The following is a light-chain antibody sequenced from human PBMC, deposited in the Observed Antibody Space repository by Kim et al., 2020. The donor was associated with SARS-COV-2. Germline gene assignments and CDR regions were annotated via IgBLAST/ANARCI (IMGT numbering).Light chain of an antibody. CDR2: GAS. CDR3: QQYENSPWT. CDR1: QSVSSMY. Sequence: IVLTQSPGTLSLSPGERATLSCGASQSVSSMYLAWYQQKPGQAPRLLIYGASNRATGIPDRFSGSGSGTDFTLTISRLEPEDCAVFYCQQYENSPWTFGQGTKVDIK. J-gene: IGKJ1*01. V-gene: IGKV3-20*01.